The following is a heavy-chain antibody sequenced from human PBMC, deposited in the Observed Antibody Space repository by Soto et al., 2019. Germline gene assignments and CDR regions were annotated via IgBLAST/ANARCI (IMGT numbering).Heavy chain of an antibody. CDR3: ARDTAAVLRWRYFDY. CDR1: GGSISSGGYY. J-gene: IGHJ4*02. Sequence: SETLSLTCTVSGGSISSGGYYWSWIRQHPGKGLEWIGYIYYSGSTYYNPSLKSRVTISVDTSKNQFSLKLSSVTAADTAVYYCARDTAAVLRWRYFDYWGQGTLVTVSS. D-gene: IGHD4-17*01. V-gene: IGHV4-31*03. CDR2: IYYSGST.